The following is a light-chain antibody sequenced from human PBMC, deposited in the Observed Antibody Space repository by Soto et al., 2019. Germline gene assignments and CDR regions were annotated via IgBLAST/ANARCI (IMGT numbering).Light chain of an antibody. V-gene: IGLV2-14*01. J-gene: IGLJ2*01. CDR2: EVS. CDR3: SSYTSSRTLV. Sequence: QSALTQPASVSGSPGQSITISCTGTSSDVGGYNYVSWYQQHPGKAPKLMICEVSNRPSGVSNRFSGSKSGNTASLTISGLQAEDEADYYCSSYTSSRTLVFGGGTKLTV. CDR1: SSDVGGYNY.